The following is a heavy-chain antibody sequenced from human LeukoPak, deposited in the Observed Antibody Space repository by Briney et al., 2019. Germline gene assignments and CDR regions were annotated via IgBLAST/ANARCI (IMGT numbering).Heavy chain of an antibody. Sequence: PGGSLRLSCAASGFTFSDYYMSWIRQAPGKGLEWVANIKEDGSEKYYVDSVEGRFTISRDNAKNSLYLQMISLRADDTAVYYCARGIGAAAPWGQGTLVTVSS. CDR3: ARGIGAAAP. CDR1: GFTFSDYY. J-gene: IGHJ5*02. D-gene: IGHD6-13*01. V-gene: IGHV3-7*04. CDR2: IKEDGSEK.